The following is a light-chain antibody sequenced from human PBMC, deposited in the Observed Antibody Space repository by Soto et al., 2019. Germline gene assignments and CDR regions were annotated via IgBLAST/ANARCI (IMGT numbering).Light chain of an antibody. CDR1: NIGSKS. J-gene: IGLJ2*01. CDR3: QLWDSSSDHVV. V-gene: IGLV3-21*04. Sequence: SYERTQPPSVSVAPGKTAKITCGGNNIGSKSVHWYQQKPGQAPVLVIYYDSARPSGIPERFSGSNSGNTATLTISRVEAGDEADYYCQLWDSSSDHVVFGGGTKLTVL. CDR2: YDS.